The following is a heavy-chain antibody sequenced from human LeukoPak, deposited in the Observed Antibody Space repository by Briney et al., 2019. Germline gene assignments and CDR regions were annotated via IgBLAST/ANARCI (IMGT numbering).Heavy chain of an antibody. Sequence: SETLSLTCTVSGGSISSYYWGWIRQPPGKGLEWIGYIYYSGSTNYNPSLKSRVTISVDTSKNQFSLKLSSVTAADTAVYYCARRAYYYDSSGYYFDAFDIWGQGTMVTVSS. CDR3: ARRAYYYDSSGYYFDAFDI. V-gene: IGHV4-59*08. CDR2: IYYSGST. J-gene: IGHJ3*02. D-gene: IGHD3-22*01. CDR1: GGSISSYY.